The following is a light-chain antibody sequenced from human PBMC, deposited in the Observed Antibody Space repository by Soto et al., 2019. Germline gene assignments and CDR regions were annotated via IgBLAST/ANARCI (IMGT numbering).Light chain of an antibody. CDR2: GAS. CDR3: QQYNNWPPWT. Sequence: EIVMTQSPATLPVSPGERATLSCRASQSVSSNLAWYQQKPGQAPRLPIYGASTRATGIPARFSGSGSGTEFTLTISSLQSEDFAVYYCQQYNNWPPWTFGQGTKV. V-gene: IGKV3-15*01. CDR1: QSVSSN. J-gene: IGKJ1*01.